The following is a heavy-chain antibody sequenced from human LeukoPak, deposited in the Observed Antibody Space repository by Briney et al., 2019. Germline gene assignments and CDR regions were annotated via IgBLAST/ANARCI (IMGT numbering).Heavy chain of an antibody. CDR2: FEPEDGET. J-gene: IGHJ4*02. CDR1: GYTLTELS. CDR3: ATLTAYYDFWSGYKDY. Sequence: GASVKVSCKVSGYTLTELSMHWVRQAPGKGLEWMGGFEPEDGETIYAQKFQGRVTMTEDTSTDTAYMELSSLRSEDTAVYYCATLTAYYDFWSGYKDYWGQGTLVTVSS. D-gene: IGHD3-3*01. V-gene: IGHV1-24*01.